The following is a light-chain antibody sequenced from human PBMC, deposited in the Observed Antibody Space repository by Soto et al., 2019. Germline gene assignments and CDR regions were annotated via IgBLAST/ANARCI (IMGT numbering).Light chain of an antibody. J-gene: IGKJ1*01. V-gene: IGKV3-15*01. CDR2: DAS. Sequence: ILMTQSPATLSVSPGERATLSCRASQSVSNNLAWYQQKPGQAPRLLIYDASTRATGIPARFSGSGSGTEFTLTISGMPSADFAVYYCQQYNNCPPWTFGQGTKVEIK. CDR1: QSVSNN. CDR3: QQYNNCPPWT.